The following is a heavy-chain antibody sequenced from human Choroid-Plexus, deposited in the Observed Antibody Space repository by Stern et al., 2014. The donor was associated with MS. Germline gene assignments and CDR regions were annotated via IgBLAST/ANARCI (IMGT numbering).Heavy chain of an antibody. V-gene: IGHV3-30*18. CDR1: GFTFGSCA. CDR2: VSYDGSNK. CDR3: AKDRQYLTYFFDH. J-gene: IGHJ5*02. D-gene: IGHD2/OR15-2a*01. Sequence: QVQLVQSGGGVVQPGRPLRLSCVASGFTFGSCAMHRARQAPGKGMGWVAGVSYDGSNKYYADSVKGRFTISRDNSQNTLYMQMSSLRPEDTAVYYCAKDRQYLTYFFDHWGQGSLVTVSS.